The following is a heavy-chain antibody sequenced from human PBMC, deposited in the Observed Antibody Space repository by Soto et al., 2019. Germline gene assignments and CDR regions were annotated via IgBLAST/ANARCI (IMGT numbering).Heavy chain of an antibody. J-gene: IGHJ4*02. V-gene: IGHV4-31*03. CDR3: AREEQWPDSLSVNFDY. CDR2: IHFSGET. Sequence: SETLSLTCTVSGASIGRGGYYWTWIRQHPGKALEWMGHIHFSGETNYNPSLMGRLTMSIDTSTNQFSLNLAAVTAADTAMYYCAREEQWPDSLSVNFDYWGQGTLVTVSS. CDR1: GASIGRGGYY. D-gene: IGHD6-19*01.